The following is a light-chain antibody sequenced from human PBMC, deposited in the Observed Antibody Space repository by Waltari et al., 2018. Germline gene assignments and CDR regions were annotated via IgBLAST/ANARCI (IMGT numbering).Light chain of an antibody. CDR2: RNN. V-gene: IGLV1-47*01. Sequence: QSVLPQPPSASGTPGPRVTISCSGRSSNIGRNYVYWYQQRPGTTPKLLIYRNNQRPSGVPDRFSGSKSGTSASLAISGLRSEDEADYYCAAWDDSLSGVVFGGGTKLTVL. J-gene: IGLJ2*01. CDR3: AAWDDSLSGVV. CDR1: SSNIGRNY.